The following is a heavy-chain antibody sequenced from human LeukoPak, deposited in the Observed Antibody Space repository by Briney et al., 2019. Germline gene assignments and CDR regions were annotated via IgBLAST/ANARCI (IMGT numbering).Heavy chain of an antibody. J-gene: IGHJ4*02. CDR2: IYYSGST. D-gene: IGHD1-26*01. CDR1: GGSISSGGYY. V-gene: IGHV4-31*03. CDR3: ASSGSYFPIDY. Sequence: PSQTLSLTCTVSGGSISSGGYYWSWIRQHPGKGLEWIGHIYYSGSTYYNPSLKSRVTISVDTSKNQFSLKLSSVTAADTAVYYCASSGSYFPIDYWGQGTLVTVSS.